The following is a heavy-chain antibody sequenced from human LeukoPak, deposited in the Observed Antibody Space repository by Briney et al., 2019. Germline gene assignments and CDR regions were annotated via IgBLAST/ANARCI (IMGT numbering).Heavy chain of an antibody. D-gene: IGHD1-26*01. CDR1: GFTVSSNY. J-gene: IGHJ5*02. CDR2: IYSGGST. Sequence: GGSLRLSCAASGFTVSSNYMSWVRQAPGKGLEWVSVIYSGGSTYYADSVKGRFTISRDNSKNTLYLQMNSLRAEDTAVYYCAPHASGSYPWFDPWGQGTLVTVSS. CDR3: APHASGSYPWFDP. V-gene: IGHV3-53*01.